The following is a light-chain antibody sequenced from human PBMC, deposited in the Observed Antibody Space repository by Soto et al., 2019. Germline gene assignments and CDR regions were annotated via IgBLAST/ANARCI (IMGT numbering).Light chain of an antibody. CDR3: TSYTTSSTLE. CDR1: SSDVGGYNY. J-gene: IGLJ2*01. Sequence: QSALTQPASVSGSPGQSITISCIGTSSDVGGYNYVTWYQQHPGKAPKLMIYDVSNRPSGVSNRFAGSKSVNTASLTISGLQAEDEADYYCTSYTTSSTLEVGGGTKLTVL. CDR2: DVS. V-gene: IGLV2-14*01.